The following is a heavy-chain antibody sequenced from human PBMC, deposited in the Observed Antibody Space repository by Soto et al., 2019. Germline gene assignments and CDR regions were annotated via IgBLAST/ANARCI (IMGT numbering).Heavy chain of an antibody. V-gene: IGHV1-2*02. CDR1: GYTFTDYY. D-gene: IGHD2-15*01. CDR3: ASEDCRNTNCLKGFDY. J-gene: IGHJ4*02. Sequence: ASVKVSCKASGYTFTDYYMHWVRQAPGQGFEWVGGINPKSGGPKYVPKFQGRVTVTRDTSTSTAYMELNRLTSDDTAVYYCASEDCRNTNCLKGFDYWGQGTLVTVSS. CDR2: INPKSGGP.